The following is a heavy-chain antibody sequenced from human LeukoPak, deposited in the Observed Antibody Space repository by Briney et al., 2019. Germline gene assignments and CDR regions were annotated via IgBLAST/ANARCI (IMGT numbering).Heavy chain of an antibody. CDR3: ASLRWSRDFDY. CDR2: INHCGST. D-gene: IGHD4-23*01. J-gene: IGHJ4*02. Sequence: SEALSLTCAVYGGSFSGYYWSWIRQPPGKGLEWIGEINHCGSTNYNPSLKSRVTVSVVTSKNQFSLKLSSVTAADTAVYYCASLRWSRDFDYWGQGTLVTVSS. CDR1: GGSFSGYY. V-gene: IGHV4-34*01.